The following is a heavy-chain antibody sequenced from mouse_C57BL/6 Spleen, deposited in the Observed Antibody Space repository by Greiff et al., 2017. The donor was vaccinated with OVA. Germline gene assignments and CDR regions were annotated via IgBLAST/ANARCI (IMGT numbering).Heavy chain of an antibody. V-gene: IGHV1-5*01. CDR2: IYPGNSDT. D-gene: IGHD2-1*01. J-gene: IGHJ4*01. CDR3: TRSPYYGNYRDAMDY. Sequence: VQLKQSGPVLARPGASVKMSCKTSGYTFTSYWMHWVKQRPGQGLEWIGAIYPGNSDTSYNQKFKGKAKLTAVTSASTAYMELSSLTNEDSAVYYCTRSPYYGNYRDAMDYWGQGTSVTVSS. CDR1: GYTFTSYW.